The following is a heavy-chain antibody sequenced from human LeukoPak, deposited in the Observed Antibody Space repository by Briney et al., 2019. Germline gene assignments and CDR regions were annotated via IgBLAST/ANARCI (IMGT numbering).Heavy chain of an antibody. J-gene: IGHJ4*02. CDR3: ARQGLVAAGTHPDYFDY. D-gene: IGHD6-13*01. Sequence: SETLSLTCTVSGGSISSYYWSWIRQPPGKGLEWIGYIYYSGSTNYNPSLKSRVTISVDTSKNQFSLKLSSVTAADTAVYYCARQGLVAAGTHPDYFDYWGQGTLVTVSS. V-gene: IGHV4-59*08. CDR2: IYYSGST. CDR1: GGSISSYY.